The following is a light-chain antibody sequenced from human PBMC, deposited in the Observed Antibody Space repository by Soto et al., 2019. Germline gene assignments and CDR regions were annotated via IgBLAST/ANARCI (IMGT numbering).Light chain of an antibody. Sequence: QSVLTQPPSGSGPPGQRVPISSMGTNPTLGAGYDVHWYQQLPGAAPKLVIFGNRNRPSGVPERFSGSKSGNTASLTISGLQAEDEADYYCSSYTSSSTYVFGTGTKLTVL. CDR2: GNR. J-gene: IGLJ1*01. V-gene: IGLV1-40*01. CDR3: SSYTSSSTYV. CDR1: NPTLGAGYD.